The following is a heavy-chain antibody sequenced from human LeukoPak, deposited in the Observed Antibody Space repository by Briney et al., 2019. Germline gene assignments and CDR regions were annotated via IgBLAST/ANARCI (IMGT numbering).Heavy chain of an antibody. CDR3: ARGLYSSGWYHYFDY. J-gene: IGHJ4*02. V-gene: IGHV1-2*06. Sequence: ASVKVSCKASGYTFTGYYMHWVRQAPGQGLEWMGRINPNSGGTNYAQQFQGRVTMTRDTSISTAYMELSRLRSDDTAVYYCARGLYSSGWYHYFDYWGQGTLVTVSS. D-gene: IGHD6-19*01. CDR2: INPNSGGT. CDR1: GYTFTGYY.